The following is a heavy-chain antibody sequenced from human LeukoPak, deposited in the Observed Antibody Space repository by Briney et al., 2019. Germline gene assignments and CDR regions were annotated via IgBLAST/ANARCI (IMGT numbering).Heavy chain of an antibody. D-gene: IGHD3-9*01. J-gene: IGHJ4*02. Sequence: SETLSLTCTVSGGSISSYYWSWIRQPPGKGLEWIGCIYYSGSTNYNPSLKSRVTISVDTSKNQFSLKLSSVTAADTAVYYCATTPLLYDILTGAFDYWGQGTLVTVSS. CDR2: IYYSGST. V-gene: IGHV4-59*01. CDR3: ATTPLLYDILTGAFDY. CDR1: GGSISSYY.